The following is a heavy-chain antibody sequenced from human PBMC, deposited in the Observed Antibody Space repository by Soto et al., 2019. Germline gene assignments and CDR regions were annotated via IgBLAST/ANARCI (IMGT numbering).Heavy chain of an antibody. CDR2: IYYSGIT. CDR3: ARYKSNYYYGMDV. Sequence: SETLSLTCTVSGGSISSYYWSWIRQPPGKGLEWIGYIYYSGITNYNPSLKSRVTISVDTSKNQFTLKLSSVTAADTAVYYCARYKSNYYYGMDVWGQGTTVTVSS. V-gene: IGHV4-59*01. CDR1: GGSISSYY. D-gene: IGHD1-20*01. J-gene: IGHJ6*02.